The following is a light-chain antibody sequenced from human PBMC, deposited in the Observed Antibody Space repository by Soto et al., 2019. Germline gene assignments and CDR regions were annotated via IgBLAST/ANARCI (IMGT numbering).Light chain of an antibody. J-gene: IGKJ5*01. Sequence: EIEMTQSPATLSLAPGERFTLSCRASESVSTNLAWHQQKPGHAPRLFMYGASSRATGIPDRFSGTGSGTDFTLTISRLEPEDFEVYYCQQYGSSPYTFGLGTRLEIK. V-gene: IGKV3-20*01. CDR2: GAS. CDR1: ESVSTN. CDR3: QQYGSSPYT.